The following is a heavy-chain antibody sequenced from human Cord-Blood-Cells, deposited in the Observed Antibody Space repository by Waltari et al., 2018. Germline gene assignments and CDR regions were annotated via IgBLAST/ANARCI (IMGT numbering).Heavy chain of an antibody. CDR3: ARHGGSWYYFDY. CDR2: INHSGST. J-gene: IGHJ4*02. Sequence: QVQLQQWGAGLLKPSETLSLTCAVYGGSFSGYYWSWIRQPPGKGLEWIGEINHSGSTNYNPALKSRVTISVDESKNQFSLKLSAVTAADTAVYYCARHGGSWYYFDYWGQGTLVTVSS. V-gene: IGHV4-34*01. CDR1: GGSFSGYY. D-gene: IGHD6-13*01.